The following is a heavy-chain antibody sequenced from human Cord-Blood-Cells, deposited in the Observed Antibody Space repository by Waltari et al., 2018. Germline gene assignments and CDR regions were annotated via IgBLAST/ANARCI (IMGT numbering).Heavy chain of an antibody. CDR1: GYTFTGCY. V-gene: IGHV1-2*02. CDR3: ARSITGSSSDY. D-gene: IGHD6-6*01. Sequence: QVHLAQSGAVVKKPRASVKVSCKASGYTFTGCYIHWLRKATGQGLEWMGWINPNSGGTNYAQKFQGRVTMTRDTSISTAYMELSRLRSDDTAVYYCARSITGSSSDYWGQGTLVTVSS. J-gene: IGHJ4*02. CDR2: INPNSGGT.